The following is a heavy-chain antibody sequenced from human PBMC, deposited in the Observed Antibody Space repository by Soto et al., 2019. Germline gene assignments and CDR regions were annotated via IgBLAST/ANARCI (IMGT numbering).Heavy chain of an antibody. CDR2: ISSSSSYI. J-gene: IGHJ6*02. CDR1: GFTFSSYS. D-gene: IGHD6-13*01. V-gene: IGHV3-21*01. CDR3: ARGSSGEQQRRTKAYGMDV. Sequence: EVQLVESGGGLVKPGGSLRLSCAASGFTFSSYSMNWVRQAPGKGLEWVSSISSSSSYIYYADSVKGRFTISRDNAKNSLYLQMNSLRAEDTAVYYCARGSSGEQQRRTKAYGMDVWGQGTTVTVSS.